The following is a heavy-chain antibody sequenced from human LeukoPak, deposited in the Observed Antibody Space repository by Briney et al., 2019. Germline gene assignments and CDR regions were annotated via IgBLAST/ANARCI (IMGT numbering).Heavy chain of an antibody. CDR1: GVSITIHH. CDR3: AERGGGF. V-gene: IGHV4-59*11. CDR2: VYYSGST. Sequence: TPSETLSLTCTVSGVSITIHHWSWLRQPPGKGLEWIGSVYYSGSTNYSPSLKSRVTISVDTSKNQFSLNLRSVTAADPAVYYCAERGGGFWGQGTLVTVSS. J-gene: IGHJ4*02. D-gene: IGHD3-16*01.